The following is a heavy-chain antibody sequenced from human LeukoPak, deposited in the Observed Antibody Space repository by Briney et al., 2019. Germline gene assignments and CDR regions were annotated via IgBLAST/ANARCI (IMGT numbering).Heavy chain of an antibody. Sequence: ASVKVSCKASGYTFTSYGISRVRQAPGQGLEWMGWISAYNGNTNYAQKLQGRVTMTTDTSTSTAYMELRSLRSDDTAVYYCARDPTRGGYLNWFDPWGQGTLVTVSS. CDR3: ARDPTRGGYLNWFDP. J-gene: IGHJ5*02. CDR1: GYTFTSYG. D-gene: IGHD5-12*01. CDR2: ISAYNGNT. V-gene: IGHV1-18*01.